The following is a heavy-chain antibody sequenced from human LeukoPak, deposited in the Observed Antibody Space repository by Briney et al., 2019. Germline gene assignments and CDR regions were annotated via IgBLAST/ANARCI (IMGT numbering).Heavy chain of an antibody. CDR2: ISSSSSTI. D-gene: IGHD1-14*01. V-gene: IGHV3-48*04. Sequence: GGSLRLSCAASGFTFSSYSMNWVRQAPGKGLEWVSYISSSSSTIYYADSVKGRFTISRDNAKNSLYLQMNSLRAEDTAVYYCARTGDFDYWGQGTLVTVSS. J-gene: IGHJ4*02. CDR3: ARTGDFDY. CDR1: GFTFSSYS.